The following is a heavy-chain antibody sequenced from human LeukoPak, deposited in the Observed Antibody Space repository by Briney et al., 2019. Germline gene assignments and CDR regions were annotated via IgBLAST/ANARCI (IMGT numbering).Heavy chain of an antibody. J-gene: IGHJ4*02. V-gene: IGHV1-2*02. Sequence: ASVKLSCKSTGYTFTGYYIHWVRLPPGQGHEWEGLINPNCGGTNYAQKFQRRVTMTTVASISTPYMLLRRLRTDAAAAYYYAKRIRWDLLVDYWGRGTLVSVSS. CDR1: GYTFTGYY. D-gene: IGHD1-26*01. CDR3: AKRIRWDLLVDY. CDR2: INPNCGGT.